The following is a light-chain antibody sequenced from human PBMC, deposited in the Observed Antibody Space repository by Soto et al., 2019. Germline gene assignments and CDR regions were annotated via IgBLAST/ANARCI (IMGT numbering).Light chain of an antibody. Sequence: DIQMTQFPSTLSASIGDRVTITCRASRSISTWLAWYQQKAGKAPKLLIYTASSLETGVPSRFSGSGSGTEFTLTISSLQPDDFATYYCQHYNRYSPYTFGQGTRLEIK. CDR3: QHYNRYSPYT. V-gene: IGKV1-5*03. CDR1: RSISTW. CDR2: TAS. J-gene: IGKJ2*01.